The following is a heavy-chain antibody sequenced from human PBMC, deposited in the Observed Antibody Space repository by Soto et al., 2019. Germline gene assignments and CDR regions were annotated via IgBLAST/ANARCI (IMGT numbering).Heavy chain of an antibody. D-gene: IGHD3-10*01. Sequence: ASVKVSCKASGYTFTSYYMHWVRQAPGQGLEWMGLINPSGGSTSYAQKFQGRVTMTRDTSTSTVYMELSSLRSEDTAVYYCARDLNSVLWFGELFSTRNWFDPWGQGTLVTVSS. J-gene: IGHJ5*02. CDR2: INPSGGST. CDR1: GYTFTSYY. CDR3: ARDLNSVLWFGELFSTRNWFDP. V-gene: IGHV1-46*01.